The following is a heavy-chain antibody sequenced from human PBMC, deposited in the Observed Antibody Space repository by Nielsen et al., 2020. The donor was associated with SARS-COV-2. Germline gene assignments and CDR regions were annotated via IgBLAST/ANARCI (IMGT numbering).Heavy chain of an antibody. Sequence: LRLSCAASGFTFSSYAMSWIRQPPGKGLEWIGYIYYSGSTYYNPSLKSRVTISVDTSKNQFSLKLSSVTAADTALYYCARAVWSGYSDYWGQGTLVTVSS. CDR1: GFTFSSYA. J-gene: IGHJ4*02. D-gene: IGHD3-3*01. CDR2: IYYSGST. CDR3: ARAVWSGYSDY. V-gene: IGHV4-30-4*08.